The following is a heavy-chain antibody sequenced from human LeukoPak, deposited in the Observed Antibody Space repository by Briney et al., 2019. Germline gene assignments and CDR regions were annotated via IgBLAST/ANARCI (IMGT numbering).Heavy chain of an antibody. CDR3: ARSKYCSGGSCFSNFDY. J-gene: IGHJ4*02. CDR1: GYTFTSYY. Sequence: ASVKVSCKASGYTFTSYYMHWVRQAPGQGLEWMGIINPSGGSTNYAQKFQGRVTITADKSTSTAYMELSSLRSEDTAVYYCARSKYCSGGSCFSNFDYWGQGTLVTVSS. D-gene: IGHD2-15*01. V-gene: IGHV1-46*01. CDR2: INPSGGST.